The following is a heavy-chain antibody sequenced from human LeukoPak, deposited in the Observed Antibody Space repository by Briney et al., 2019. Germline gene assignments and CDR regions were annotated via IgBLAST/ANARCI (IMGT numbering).Heavy chain of an antibody. V-gene: IGHV3-7*01. CDR2: IKRDGSET. D-gene: IGHD3-3*01. CDR3: ARDAAYDFRNPYRYFQH. J-gene: IGHJ1*01. Sequence: GGSLRLSCAASGFTFSTYWMTWVRQAPGKGLDWVGNIKRDGSETYYADSLKGRFTISRDNAKSALYLQMNSLRAEDTAVYYCARDAAYDFRNPYRYFQHWGQGTLVTVSS. CDR1: GFTFSTYW.